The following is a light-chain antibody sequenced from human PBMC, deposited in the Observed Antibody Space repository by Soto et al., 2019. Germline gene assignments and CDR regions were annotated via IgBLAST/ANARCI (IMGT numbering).Light chain of an antibody. CDR2: WAS. Sequence: DIVMTQSPDSLAVSLGERATINCKSSQSVLYSSNNKNYLAWYQQKPGQPPKLLIYWASTRESGVPDRFSGSGSGTDFTLTISSLQAEDVAVYYCQQYYSTPYTFGQGTKLGI. CDR3: QQYYSTPYT. J-gene: IGKJ2*01. CDR1: QSVLYSSNNKNY. V-gene: IGKV4-1*01.